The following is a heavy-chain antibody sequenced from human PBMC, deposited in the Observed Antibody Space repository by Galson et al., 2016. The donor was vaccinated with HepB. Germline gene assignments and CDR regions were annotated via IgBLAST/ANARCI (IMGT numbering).Heavy chain of an antibody. D-gene: IGHD1-7*01. J-gene: IGHJ4*02. V-gene: IGHV4-4*02. CDR1: GASISSNW. CDR3: ARHIIVTGTRGFDL. Sequence: SETLSLTCVVSGASISSNWWSWVRQPPGKGLEWIGETYHSGSTYLNPSLNSRVAISIDRSKNHFSLSLNSVTAADTAVYYCARHIIVTGTRGFDLWGQGTLIAVSS. CDR2: TYHSGST.